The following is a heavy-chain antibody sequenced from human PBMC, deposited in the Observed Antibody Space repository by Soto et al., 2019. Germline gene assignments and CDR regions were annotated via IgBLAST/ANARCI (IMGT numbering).Heavy chain of an antibody. CDR3: AAGEASSRNLAPYYLDF. D-gene: IGHD6-13*01. CDR2: IHYSGTT. CDR1: GGSMRNYF. J-gene: IGHJ4*02. V-gene: IGHV4-59*01. Sequence: SETLALTCTVSGGSMRNYFWTWIRQPPGKGLELIGYIHYSGTTSFFPSYNPSLRSRVTISEDTSKNQFSLKLLSVTTADTAVYFCAAGEASSRNLAPYYLDFWGQGTLVTVSS.